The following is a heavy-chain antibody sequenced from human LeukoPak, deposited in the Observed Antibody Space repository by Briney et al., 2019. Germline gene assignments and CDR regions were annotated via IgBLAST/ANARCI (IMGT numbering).Heavy chain of an antibody. V-gene: IGHV4-34*01. J-gene: IGHJ6*02. Sequence: PSETLSLTCAVYGGSFSGYYWSWIPQPPGKGLEWIGEINHSGSTNYNPSLESRVTISVDTSKNQFSLKLSSVTAADTAVYYCARGPYMKVLVVPAAKYYYYGMDVWGQGTTVTVSS. CDR2: INHSGST. CDR3: ARGPYMKVLVVPAAKYYYYGMDV. CDR1: GGSFSGYY. D-gene: IGHD2-2*01.